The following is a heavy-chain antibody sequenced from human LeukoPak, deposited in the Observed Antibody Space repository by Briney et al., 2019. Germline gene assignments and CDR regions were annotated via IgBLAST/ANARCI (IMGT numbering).Heavy chain of an antibody. CDR2: IIPIFGTA. CDR1: GGTFSSYA. Sequence: ASVKVSCKASGGTFSSYAISWVRQAPGQGLEWMGGIIPIFGTANYAQKFQGRVTITADESTSTAYMELSSLRSEDTAVYYCARLPLAARRYFDYWGQGTLVTVSS. J-gene: IGHJ4*02. D-gene: IGHD6-6*01. V-gene: IGHV1-69*13. CDR3: ARLPLAARRYFDY.